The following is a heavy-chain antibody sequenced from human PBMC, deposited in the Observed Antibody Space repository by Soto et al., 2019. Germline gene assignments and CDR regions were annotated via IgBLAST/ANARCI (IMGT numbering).Heavy chain of an antibody. J-gene: IGHJ4*02. CDR2: IYNSGAT. CDR3: ARDIRGFSRALDY. D-gene: IGHD5-18*01. CDR1: GGSVNSGSYY. Sequence: SETLSLTCSVSGGSVNSGSYYWTWVRQPPGKGLEWIGNIYNSGATNYNPSLQNRLTISIDTSKNQPSLKLTSVTAADAALYYCARDIRGFSRALDYWGRGTPVTVSS. V-gene: IGHV4-61*01.